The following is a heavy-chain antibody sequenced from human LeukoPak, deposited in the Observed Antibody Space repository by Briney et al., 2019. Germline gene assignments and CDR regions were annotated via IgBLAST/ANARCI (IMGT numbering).Heavy chain of an antibody. CDR3: ARDMTGYYDQ. CDR2: VNPDGSVT. D-gene: IGHD3-9*01. Sequence: GGSLRLSCAASGFTLSTYWVHWVRHVPGEGLVWVSRVNPDGSVTNYADSVKGRFTISRDNAKNTVYLQMNSLRADDTAVYYCARDMTGYYDQWGQRTLVTVSS. V-gene: IGHV3-74*01. CDR1: GFTLSTYW. J-gene: IGHJ4*02.